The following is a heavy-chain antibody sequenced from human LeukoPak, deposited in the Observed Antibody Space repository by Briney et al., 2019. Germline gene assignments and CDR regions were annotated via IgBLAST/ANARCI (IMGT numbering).Heavy chain of an antibody. V-gene: IGHV3-7*01. D-gene: IGHD3-10*01. CDR2: IKQDGGEK. CDR3: ARDRGFGQADV. CDR1: GSTFSGYW. Sequence: PGGSLRLSCAASGSTFSGYWMSWLRQAPGKGLEWVANIKQDGGEKYYVDSVKGRFTISRDNAKNSLYLQMNSLRAEDTAVYYSARDRGFGQADVWGKGTTVTVSS. J-gene: IGHJ6*04.